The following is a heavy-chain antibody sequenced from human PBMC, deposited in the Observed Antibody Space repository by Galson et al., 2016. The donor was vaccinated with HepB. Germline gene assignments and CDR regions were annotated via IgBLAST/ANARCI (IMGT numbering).Heavy chain of an antibody. CDR2: IYSGGST. D-gene: IGHD3-3*01. Sequence: SLRLSCAASGFTFSRYWMHWVRQAPGEGLVWVSVIYSGGSTYYADSVKGRFTISRDNSKNTLYLQMNSLRAEDTAVYYCASLRFKGFDLWGRGTLVTVSS. CDR1: GFTFSRYW. V-gene: IGHV3-53*01. CDR3: ASLRFKGFDL. J-gene: IGHJ2*01.